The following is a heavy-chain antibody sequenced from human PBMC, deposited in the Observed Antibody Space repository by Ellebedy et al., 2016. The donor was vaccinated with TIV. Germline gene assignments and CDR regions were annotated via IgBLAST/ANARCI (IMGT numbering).Heavy chain of an antibody. J-gene: IGHJ6*03. CDR3: AREYSSSWYYSYYYMDV. CDR1: GGTFSSYA. CDR2: IIPIFGTA. Sequence: SVKVSCXASGGTFSSYAISWVRQAPGQGLEWMGGIIPIFGTANYAQKFQGRVTITADESTSTAYMELRSLRSDDTAVYYCAREYSSSWYYSYYYMDVWGKGTTVTVSS. V-gene: IGHV1-69*13. D-gene: IGHD6-13*01.